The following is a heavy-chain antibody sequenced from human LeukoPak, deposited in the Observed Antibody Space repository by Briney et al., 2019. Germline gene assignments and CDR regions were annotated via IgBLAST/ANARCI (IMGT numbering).Heavy chain of an antibody. J-gene: IGHJ4*02. V-gene: IGHV1-69*04. D-gene: IGHD6-19*01. Sequence: ASVKVSCKASGGTFISYAISWVRQAPGQGREWMGRIIPILGIANYAQKFQGRVTITADKSTSTAYMELSSLRSEDTAVYYCARAHSSGWTYWGQGTLVTVSS. CDR3: ARAHSSGWTY. CDR2: IIPILGIA. CDR1: GGTFISYA.